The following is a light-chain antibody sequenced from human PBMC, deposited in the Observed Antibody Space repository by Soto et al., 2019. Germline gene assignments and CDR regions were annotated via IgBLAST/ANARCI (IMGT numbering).Light chain of an antibody. V-gene: IGKV1-5*03. CDR1: QTISRL. CDR3: QQHNSYPYT. J-gene: IGKJ2*01. Sequence: DIQMTQSPSTLSASVGDRVSLTCRASQTISRLLAWYQQKPGKAPRLLIYKASTLERGVPSRFSGSGSATEFTLTISSLQPDDFATYYCQQHNSYPYTFGQGTKLDI. CDR2: KAS.